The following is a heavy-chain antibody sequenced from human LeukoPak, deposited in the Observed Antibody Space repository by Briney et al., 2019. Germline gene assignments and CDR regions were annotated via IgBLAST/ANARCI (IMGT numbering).Heavy chain of an antibody. J-gene: IGHJ4*02. D-gene: IGHD1-26*01. CDR2: INAGNGNT. CDR1: GYTFTSYA. V-gene: IGHV1-3*01. Sequence: ASVKVSCKASGYTFTSYAMHWVRQAPGQRLEWMGWINAGNGNTKYSQKFQGRVTITADEYTSTAYMELSSLRSEDTAVYYCARDLGGNYFDYWGQGTLVTVSS. CDR3: ARDLGGNYFDY.